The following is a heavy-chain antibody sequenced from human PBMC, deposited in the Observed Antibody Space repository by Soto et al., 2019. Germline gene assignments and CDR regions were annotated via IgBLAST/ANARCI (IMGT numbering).Heavy chain of an antibody. D-gene: IGHD3-16*01. CDR1: GYTFTGYY. Sequence: ASVKVSCKASGYTFTGYYMHWVRQAPGQGLEWMGWINPNSGGTNYAQKFQGWVTMTRATSISTAYMELSRLRSDDTAVYYCARTTGWGYGFDYWGQGTLVTVSS. CDR2: INPNSGGT. CDR3: ARTTGWGYGFDY. J-gene: IGHJ4*02. V-gene: IGHV1-2*04.